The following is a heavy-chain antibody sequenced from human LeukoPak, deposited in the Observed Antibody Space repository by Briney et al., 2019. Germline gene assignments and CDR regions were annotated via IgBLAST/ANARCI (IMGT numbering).Heavy chain of an antibody. CDR3: ARDKGERPYFDWGFDN. J-gene: IGHJ4*02. V-gene: IGHV3-53*01. CDR2: IYSGGST. D-gene: IGHD3-9*01. CDR1: GFTVSSNY. Sequence: GGSLRLSCAASGFTVSSNYMSWVRQAPGKGLEWVSVIYSGGSTYYADSVKGRFTISRDNSKNTLYLQMNSLRAEDTALYYCARDKGERPYFDWGFDNWGRGTLVTVSS.